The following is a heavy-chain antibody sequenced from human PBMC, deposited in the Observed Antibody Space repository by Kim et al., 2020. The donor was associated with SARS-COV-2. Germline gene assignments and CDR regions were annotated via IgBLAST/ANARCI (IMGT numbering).Heavy chain of an antibody. D-gene: IGHD3-10*01. CDR2: ISYDGSNK. Sequence: GGSLRLSCAASGFTFSSYAMHWVRQAPGKGLEWVAVISYDGSNKYYADSVKGRFTISRDNSKNTLYLQMNSLRAEDTAVYYCARGWLPRDIVWFGEYAQSYYYYGMDVWGQGTTVTVSS. J-gene: IGHJ6*02. CDR3: ARGWLPRDIVWFGEYAQSYYYYGMDV. V-gene: IGHV3-30*04. CDR1: GFTFSSYA.